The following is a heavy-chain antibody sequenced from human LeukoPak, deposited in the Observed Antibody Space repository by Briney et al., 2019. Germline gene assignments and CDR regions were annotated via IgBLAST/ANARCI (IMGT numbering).Heavy chain of an antibody. CDR1: GFTFSDYY. D-gene: IGHD6-13*01. J-gene: IGHJ6*02. CDR3: ARAAYSSSGFYGMDV. CDR2: ISSSGSTI. V-gene: IGHV3-11*01. Sequence: GGSLRLSCAASGFTFSDYYMSWIRQAPGKGLEWVSYISSSGSTIYYADSVKGRFTISRDNAKNSLYLQMNSLRAEDTAAYYCARAAYSSSGFYGMDVWGQGTTVTVSS.